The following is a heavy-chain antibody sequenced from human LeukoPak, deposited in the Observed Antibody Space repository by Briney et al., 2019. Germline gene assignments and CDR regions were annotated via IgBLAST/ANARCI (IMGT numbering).Heavy chain of an antibody. CDR3: AKGYPEYSSSWTPFLDY. V-gene: IGHV3-30*18. D-gene: IGHD6-13*01. Sequence: PGGSLRLSCAASGFTFSSYGMHWVRQAPGKGLEWVAVISYDGSNKYYADSVKGRFTISRDNSKNTLYLQMNSLRAEDTAVYYCAKGYPEYSSSWTPFLDYWGQGTLVTVSS. J-gene: IGHJ4*02. CDR2: ISYDGSNK. CDR1: GFTFSSYG.